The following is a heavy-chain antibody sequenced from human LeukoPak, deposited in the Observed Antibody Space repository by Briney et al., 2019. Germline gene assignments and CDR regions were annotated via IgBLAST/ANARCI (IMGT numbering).Heavy chain of an antibody. V-gene: IGHV4-59*12. D-gene: IGHD7-27*01. J-gene: IGHJ3*02. CDR3: ARRSNWGNAFDI. CDR2: VYNSGTT. CDR1: GGSISYYY. Sequence: SETLSLTCTVSGGSISYYYWHWIRQPPGKGLEWIGNVYNSGTTNYNPSLKSRVSISIDTSKNQFSLQLNSVTPEDTAVYYCARRSNWGNAFDIWGQGTMVTVSS.